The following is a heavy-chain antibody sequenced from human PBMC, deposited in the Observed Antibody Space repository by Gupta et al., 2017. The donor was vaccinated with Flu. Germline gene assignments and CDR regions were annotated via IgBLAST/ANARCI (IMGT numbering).Heavy chain of an antibody. J-gene: IGHJ4*02. D-gene: IGHD3-22*01. CDR1: XXXXXXXX. V-gene: IGHV1-18*01. CDR2: ISADSGNT. Sequence: QVHLVQXXAXVKXTGAXVKVSCEASXXXXXXXXXXXXXXXPGHALEWMGWISADSGNTYYAQKFRGRVTLTTHIPTATAYMEVRSLTFDDTAVYYCARVVPAAGEVVIHPFNYWGQGTLVTVSS. CDR3: ARVVPAAGEVVIHPFNY.